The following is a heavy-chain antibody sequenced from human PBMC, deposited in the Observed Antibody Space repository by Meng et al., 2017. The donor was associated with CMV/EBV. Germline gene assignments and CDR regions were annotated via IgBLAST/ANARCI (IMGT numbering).Heavy chain of an antibody. V-gene: IGHV4-4*07. Sequence: QESGPGLVKPSETLSLTCTVSGGSISSSYLSWTRQPAGKGLEWIGRIYTSGSTNYNPSLKSRVTMSVDTSKNQFSLKLSSVTAADTAVYYCARSMVVAGDWFDPWGQGTLVTVSS. CDR1: GGSISSSY. CDR3: ARSMVVAGDWFDP. CDR2: IYTSGST. J-gene: IGHJ5*02. D-gene: IGHD2-15*01.